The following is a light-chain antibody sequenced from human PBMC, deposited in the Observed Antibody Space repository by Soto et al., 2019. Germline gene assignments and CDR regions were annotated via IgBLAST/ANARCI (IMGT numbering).Light chain of an antibody. Sequence: QSVLTQPPSASAAPGQTVTISCSGSSSNIGSHTVNWYQHLPGTAPKLLIYSNTQRPLGVPVRFSGSKSGTSASLAISGLQSEDEAEYYCAAWDDRLYVFGTGTKVTVL. CDR3: AAWDDRLYV. CDR2: SNT. V-gene: IGLV1-44*01. J-gene: IGLJ1*01. CDR1: SSNIGSHT.